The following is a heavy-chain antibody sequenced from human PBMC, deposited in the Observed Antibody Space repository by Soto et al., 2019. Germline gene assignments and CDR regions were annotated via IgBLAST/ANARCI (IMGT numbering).Heavy chain of an antibody. CDR2: ISGSGDSA. J-gene: IGHJ1*01. Sequence: GGSLRLSCAASGFTFSSYTMNWVRQAPGKGLEWVSAISGSGDSAYYADSVKGRFTISRDQSKNTVSLQMNSLRIDDTAVYYCAKPSSGWTSFQHWGQGTLVTVSS. CDR3: AKPSSGWTSFQH. V-gene: IGHV3-23*01. CDR1: GFTFSSYT. D-gene: IGHD6-19*01.